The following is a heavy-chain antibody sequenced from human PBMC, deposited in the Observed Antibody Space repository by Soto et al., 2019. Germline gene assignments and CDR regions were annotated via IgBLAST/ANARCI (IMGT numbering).Heavy chain of an antibody. CDR3: TKPGYCTNGACYSFDP. CDR2: ISGSGGVT. V-gene: IGHV3-23*01. Sequence: PGGSLRLSCAASGFTFSSYAVSWVRQAPGKGLEWVSTISGSGGVTYYADSVKSRFTISRDNSKNTLYLQMNSLRVEDTAEYYCTKPGYCTNGACYSFDPWGLGTRVTVSS. J-gene: IGHJ5*02. CDR1: GFTFSSYA. D-gene: IGHD2-8*01.